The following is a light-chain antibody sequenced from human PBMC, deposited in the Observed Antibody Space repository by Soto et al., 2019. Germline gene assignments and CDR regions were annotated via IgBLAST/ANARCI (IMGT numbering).Light chain of an antibody. V-gene: IGLV2-14*01. CDR2: EVT. J-gene: IGLJ1*01. CDR3: ISYTIRSSFYV. Sequence: QSALTQPASVSVSPGQSITISCTGSRSDIGGFNYVSWYQQHPGKAPKVLIYEVTARSSGVSNRFSGSKSGNTASLTISGLQTDDEADYFCISYTIRSSFYVFGTGTKVTVL. CDR1: RSDIGGFNY.